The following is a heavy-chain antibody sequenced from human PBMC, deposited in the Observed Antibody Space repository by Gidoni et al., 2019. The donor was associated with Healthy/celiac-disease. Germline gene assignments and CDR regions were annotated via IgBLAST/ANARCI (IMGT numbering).Heavy chain of an antibody. CDR2: INTNTGNP. V-gene: IGHV7-4-1*02. J-gene: IGHJ4*02. CDR1: GYTFTSYA. Sequence: QVHLVQSGSELKKPGSSVQVSCTASGYTFTSYAMNWVRQAPGQGLEWMGWINTNTGNPTYGQGFTGRFVFSVDTSVSTAYLQISSLKAEDTAVYYCARARYDFWSGYTHFRSYYFDYWGQGNLVTVSS. CDR3: ARARYDFWSGYTHFRSYYFDY. D-gene: IGHD3-3*01.